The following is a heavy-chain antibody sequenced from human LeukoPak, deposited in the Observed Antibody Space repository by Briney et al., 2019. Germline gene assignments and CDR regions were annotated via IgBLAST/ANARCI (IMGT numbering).Heavy chain of an antibody. D-gene: IGHD3-22*01. CDR3: ARQSISGSSLSYFDY. J-gene: IGHJ4*02. V-gene: IGHV4-59*01. Sequence: SETLSLTCTVSGGSISSYYWRWIQQPPGKGLAWIGYIYDSGSTNYNPPLKSRVTISVDTSKNQSSLKLSSVTAADTAVFYCARQSISGSSLSYFDYWGQGTLVNVSS. CDR1: GGSISSYY. CDR2: IYDSGST.